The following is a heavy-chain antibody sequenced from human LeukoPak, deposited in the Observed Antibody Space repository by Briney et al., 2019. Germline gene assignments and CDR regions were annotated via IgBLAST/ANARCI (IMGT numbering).Heavy chain of an antibody. V-gene: IGHV4-39*07. CDR3: ARSGYSGSSLDY. Sequence: SETLSLTCTVSGGSISSSSYHWGWIRQPPGKGLEWIGSIYYSGRTYYNPSLKSRVTISVDKSKNQFSLKLSSVTAADTAVYYCARSGYSGSSLDYWGQGTLVTVSS. CDR2: IYYSGRT. CDR1: GGSISSSSYH. J-gene: IGHJ4*02. D-gene: IGHD5-12*01.